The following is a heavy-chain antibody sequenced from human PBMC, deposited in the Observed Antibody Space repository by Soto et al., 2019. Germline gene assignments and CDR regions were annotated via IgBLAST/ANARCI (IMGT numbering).Heavy chain of an antibody. D-gene: IGHD3-16*01. V-gene: IGHV3-21*01. Sequence: PGGSLRLSCAASGFTFSNYDMHWVRQATGKGLDWVSSISSSSSSIYYADSVKGRFTISRENAKNSLYLQMNSLRAGDTALYYCVRAREYYDSVNYYPYYFDYWGQGTLVTVSS. CDR2: ISSSSSSI. J-gene: IGHJ4*02. CDR1: GFTFSNYD. CDR3: VRAREYYDSVNYYPYYFDY.